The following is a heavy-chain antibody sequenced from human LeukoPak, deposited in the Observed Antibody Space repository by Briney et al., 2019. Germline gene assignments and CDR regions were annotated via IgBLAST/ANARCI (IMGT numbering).Heavy chain of an antibody. CDR3: ARGAVTGVYYYGMDV. J-gene: IGHJ6*02. D-gene: IGHD2-21*02. CDR2: INPNSGGT. CDR1: GYTFTGYY. V-gene: IGHV1-2*02. Sequence: ASVKVSCKASGYTFTGYYMHWVRQAPGQGLEWMGWINPNSGGTNYAQKFQGRVTMTRDTSISTAYMELSRLRSDDTAVYYCARGAVTGVYYYGMDVWGQGTTVTVSS.